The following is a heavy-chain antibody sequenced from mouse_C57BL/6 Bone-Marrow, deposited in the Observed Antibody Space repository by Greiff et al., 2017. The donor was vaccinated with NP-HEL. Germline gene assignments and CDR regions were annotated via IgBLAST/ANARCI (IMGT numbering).Heavy chain of an antibody. D-gene: IGHD2-3*01. J-gene: IGHJ1*03. V-gene: IGHV12-3*01. Sequence: VKLQESGPGLVKPSQSLFLTCSITGFPITSGYYWIWIRQSPGKPLEWMGYITHSGETFYNPSLQSPISITSETSKNQFFLQLNSVTTEDTAMYYCAGDYDGYWYFDVWGTGTTVTVSS. CDR2: ITHSGET. CDR3: AGDYDGYWYFDV. CDR1: GFPITSGYY.